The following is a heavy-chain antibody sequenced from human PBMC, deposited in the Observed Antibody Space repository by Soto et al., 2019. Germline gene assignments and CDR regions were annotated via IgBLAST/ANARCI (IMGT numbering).Heavy chain of an antibody. CDR3: AREVGEVDYSSSSDAVDI. CDR1: GGSISSGGYY. V-gene: IGHV4-30-4*01. Sequence: QVQLQESGPGLVKPSQTLSLTCSVSGGSISSGGYYWSWIRQPPGKGLEWIAHIYYSGLIYYNPSLKSRVTMYRDTSKNQFVPNLDAVTAEETAVYYCAREVGEVDYSSSSDAVDICGQGTMVTVSS. J-gene: IGHJ3*02. D-gene: IGHD6-6*01. CDR2: IYYSGLI.